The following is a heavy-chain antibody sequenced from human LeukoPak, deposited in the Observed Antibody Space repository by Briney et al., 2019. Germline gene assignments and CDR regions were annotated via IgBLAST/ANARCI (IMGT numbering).Heavy chain of an antibody. D-gene: IGHD2-2*01. CDR1: GYSISSGYY. CDR2: IYHSGST. J-gene: IGHJ4*02. Sequence: SETLSLTCAVSGYSISSGYYWGWIRQPPGKGLEWIGSIYHSGSTYYNPSLKSRVTISVDTSKNQFSLKLSSVTAADTAVYCCALGYCSSTSCYENFDYWGQGTLVTVSS. CDR3: ALGYCSSTSCYENFDY. V-gene: IGHV4-38-2*01.